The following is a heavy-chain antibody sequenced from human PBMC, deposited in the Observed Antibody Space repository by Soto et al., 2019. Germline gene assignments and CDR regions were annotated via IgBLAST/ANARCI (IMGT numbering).Heavy chain of an antibody. CDR1: TASVNSGGYA. V-gene: IGHV4-30-2*06. CDR3: LRVGLLPTGGTWFDP. J-gene: IGHJ5*02. D-gene: IGHD3-22*01. CDR2: MYESGST. Sequence: SGMLCFSCGFSTASVNSGGYAWSWIRPSPVKGLEGSGEMYESGSTYYNPSLKSRVTISTDRSKNQLSLNLTSGTAADTAVYYCLRVGLLPTGGTWFDPWGQGTKVTVSS.